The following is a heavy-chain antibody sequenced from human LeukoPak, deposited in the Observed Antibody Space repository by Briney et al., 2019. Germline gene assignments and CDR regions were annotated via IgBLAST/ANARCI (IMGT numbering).Heavy chain of an antibody. D-gene: IGHD6-19*01. CDR3: ARDLYQWLPSTRPRDYYYYMDV. V-gene: IGHV1-2*02. CDR1: GYTFTGYY. CDR2: INPNSGGT. J-gene: IGHJ6*03. Sequence: ASVKVSCKASGYTFTGYYIHWVRQAPGQGLECMGWINPNSGGTNYAQKFQGRVTMTRDTFISTAYMELSRLRSDDTAVYYCARDLYQWLPSTRPRDYYYYMDVWGEGTTVTVSS.